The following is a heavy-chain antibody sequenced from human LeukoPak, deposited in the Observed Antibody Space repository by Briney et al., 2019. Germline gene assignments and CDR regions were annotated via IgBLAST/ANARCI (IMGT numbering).Heavy chain of an antibody. CDR1: GGSISFSSYY. CDR2: IYHSGST. J-gene: IGHJ5*02. CDR3: ASVTGWFDP. Sequence: SETLSLTCTVSGGSISFSSYYWGWIRQPPGKGLEWIGSIYHSGSTYYNPSLKSRVTISVDTSKNQFSLKLSSVTAADTAVYYCASVTGWFDPWGQGTLVTVSS. V-gene: IGHV4-39*07. D-gene: IGHD1-14*01.